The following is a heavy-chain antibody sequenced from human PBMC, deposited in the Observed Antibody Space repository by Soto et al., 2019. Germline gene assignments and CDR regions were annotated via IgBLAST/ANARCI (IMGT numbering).Heavy chain of an antibody. CDR1: GYTFTGYY. J-gene: IGHJ4*02. CDR2: INPNSGGT. CDR3: ARGDGAVAGSDLGY. V-gene: IGHV1-2*02. D-gene: IGHD6-19*01. Sequence: QVQLLQSGAEVKKPGASVNVSCKASGYTFTGYYMHWVRQAPGQGLEWMGWINPNSGGTNYAQTFQGRVTTTRDTSISTAYMELSSLRFDDTAVYYCARGDGAVAGSDLGYWGQGTLVTVSS.